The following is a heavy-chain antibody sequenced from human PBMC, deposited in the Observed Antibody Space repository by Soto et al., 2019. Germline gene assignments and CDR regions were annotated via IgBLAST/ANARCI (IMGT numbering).Heavy chain of an antibody. D-gene: IGHD6-19*01. J-gene: IGHJ6*02. CDR1: GFTFSSYA. Sequence: GGSLRLSCAASGFTFSSYAMHWFRQAPGKGLEWVAVISYDGSNKYYADSVKGRFTISRDNSKNTLYLQMNSLRAEDTAVYYCARDARQWLVAGYYYYYYGMDVWGQGTTVTVSS. CDR3: ARDARQWLVAGYYYYYYGMDV. CDR2: ISYDGSNK. V-gene: IGHV3-30-3*01.